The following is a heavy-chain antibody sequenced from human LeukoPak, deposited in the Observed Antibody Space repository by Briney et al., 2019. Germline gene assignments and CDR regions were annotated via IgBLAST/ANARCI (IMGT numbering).Heavy chain of an antibody. J-gene: IGHJ4*02. CDR2: ISTYNGNT. CDR3: ARVSLVRIAAAGTMDY. CDR1: GYTFTTYG. Sequence: ASVKVSCKASGYTFTTYGITWVRQAPGQGLERMGWISTYNGNTNYAQKFQGRVTMTTDTSTSTAYMELRSLRSDDTAVYYCARVSLVRIAAAGTMDYWGQGTLVTVSS. D-gene: IGHD6-13*01. V-gene: IGHV1-18*01.